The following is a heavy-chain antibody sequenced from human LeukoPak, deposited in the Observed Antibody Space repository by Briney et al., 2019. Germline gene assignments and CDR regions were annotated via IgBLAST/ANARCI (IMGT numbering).Heavy chain of an antibody. CDR1: GYTFTSYA. V-gene: IGHV1-3*02. CDR3: ATGEPSTGAPDY. J-gene: IGHJ4*02. CDR2: SNAGNGNT. D-gene: IGHD1-14*01. Sequence: ASVKVSCKASGYTFTSYAMHWVRQAPGQRLEWMGWSNAGNGNTKYSQEFQGRVTITRDTSASTAYMELSSLRSEDTAVYYCATGEPSTGAPDYWGQGTLVTVSS.